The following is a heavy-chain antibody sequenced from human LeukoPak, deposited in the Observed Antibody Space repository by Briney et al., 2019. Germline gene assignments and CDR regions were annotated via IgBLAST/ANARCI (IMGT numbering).Heavy chain of an antibody. V-gene: IGHV1-69*13. CDR3: ARDRYQRWFGERTLDY. Sequence: ASVKVSCKVSGGTFSSYAISWVRQAPGQGLEWMGGIIPIFGTANYAQKFQGRVTITADESTSTAYMELSSLRSEDTAVYYCARDRYQRWFGERTLDYWGQGTLVTVPS. CDR2: IIPIFGTA. D-gene: IGHD3-10*01. CDR1: GGTFSSYA. J-gene: IGHJ4*02.